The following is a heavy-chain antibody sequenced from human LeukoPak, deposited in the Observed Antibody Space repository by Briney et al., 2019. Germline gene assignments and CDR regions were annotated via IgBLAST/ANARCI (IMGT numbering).Heavy chain of an antibody. CDR1: GGSISSYY. V-gene: IGHV4-59*01. CDR3: ARALLVGADDY. D-gene: IGHD1-26*01. Sequence: PSETLSLTCTVSGGSISSYYWSWIRQPPGKGLEWIGYIYYSGSTNYNPSLKSRVTISVDTSKNQFSLKLSSVTAADTAVYYCARALLVGADDYWGQGTLVTVSS. CDR2: IYYSGST. J-gene: IGHJ4*02.